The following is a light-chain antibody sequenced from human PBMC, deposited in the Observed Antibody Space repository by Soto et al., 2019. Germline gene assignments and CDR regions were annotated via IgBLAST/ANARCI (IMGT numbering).Light chain of an antibody. Sequence: EIVMTQSPATLSVSPGERATLSFRAGQNIHTNLAWYQVKPGQAPRLLIYDASRRASGVPARFSGSGSGTDFTLTISSLEPEDFALYYCQQRNTWPPITFGQGTRLEIK. V-gene: IGKV3-11*01. CDR3: QQRNTWPPIT. CDR1: QNIHTN. CDR2: DAS. J-gene: IGKJ5*01.